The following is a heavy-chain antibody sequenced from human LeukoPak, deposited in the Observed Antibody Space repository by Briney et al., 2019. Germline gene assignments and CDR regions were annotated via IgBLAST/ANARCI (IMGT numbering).Heavy chain of an antibody. Sequence: GGSLRLSCSASGFTFSSYAMHCVRQAPGKGLEYVLAISSNGGSTYHADSVKGRFTISRDNSKNTLYLQMSSLRVEDTAVYYCAYSSSWYAEYWGQGTLVTVSS. V-gene: IGHV3-64D*06. J-gene: IGHJ4*02. CDR1: GFTFSSYA. D-gene: IGHD6-13*01. CDR3: AYSSSWYAEY. CDR2: ISSNGGST.